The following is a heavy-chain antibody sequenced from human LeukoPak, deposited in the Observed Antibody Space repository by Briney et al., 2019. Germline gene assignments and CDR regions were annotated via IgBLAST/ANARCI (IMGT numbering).Heavy chain of an antibody. CDR1: GFTFSNHA. V-gene: IGHV3-23*01. J-gene: IGHJ4*02. D-gene: IGHD6-19*01. Sequence: GVSLRLSCVASGFTFSNHAMSWVRQAPGKGLEWVSGLSGSGNTSYYADSPKDRFTISRDNSRNTLYLEIDSLRAEDTAVYYCAKERDTSGWCVDHWGQGTLVTVSS. CDR2: LSGSGNTS. CDR3: AKERDTSGWCVDH.